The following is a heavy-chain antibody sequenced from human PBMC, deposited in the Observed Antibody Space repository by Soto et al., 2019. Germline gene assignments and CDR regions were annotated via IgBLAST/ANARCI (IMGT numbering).Heavy chain of an antibody. J-gene: IGHJ3*02. Sequence: QVQLVESGGGVVQPGRSLRLSCAASGFTFSNYGMHWVRQAPGKGLGWVAVISYDGSNKYYADSVKGRFTISRDNSKNTLYLQMNSLRAEDTAVCYCAKNLRWYDEDIFDIWGHGTMVTVSS. CDR1: GFTFSNYG. D-gene: IGHD4-17*01. V-gene: IGHV3-30*18. CDR2: ISYDGSNK. CDR3: AKNLRWYDEDIFDI.